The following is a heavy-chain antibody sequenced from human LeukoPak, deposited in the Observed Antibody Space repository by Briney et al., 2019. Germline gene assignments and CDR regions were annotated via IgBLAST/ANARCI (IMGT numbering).Heavy chain of an antibody. V-gene: IGHV3-11*04. CDR1: GFTFSDYY. D-gene: IGHD6-13*01. Sequence: GGSLRLSCAVFGFTFSDYYMSWVRQAPGKGLERVSYISSSGSMLHYADSVEGRFTISRDNAKNSLHLQMSSLRVEDTAVYYCTRRPYSSSWYYFDYWGQGTLVTVSS. CDR3: TRRPYSSSWYYFDY. CDR2: ISSSGSML. J-gene: IGHJ4*02.